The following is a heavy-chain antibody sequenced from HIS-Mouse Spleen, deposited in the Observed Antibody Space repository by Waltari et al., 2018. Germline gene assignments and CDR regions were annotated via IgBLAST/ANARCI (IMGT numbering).Heavy chain of an antibody. CDR2: IYSGGST. CDR1: GFTVSSNY. V-gene: IGHV3-53*01. CDR3: ARDLRDYDSSGYYAFDI. J-gene: IGHJ3*02. D-gene: IGHD3-22*01. Sequence: EVQLVESGGGLIQPGGSLRLSCAASGFTVSSNYMSWVRQAPGKGLVWVSVIYSGGSTYYADSVKGRFTISRDNSKNTLYLQMNSLRAEDTAVYYCARDLRDYDSSGYYAFDIWGQGTMVTVSS.